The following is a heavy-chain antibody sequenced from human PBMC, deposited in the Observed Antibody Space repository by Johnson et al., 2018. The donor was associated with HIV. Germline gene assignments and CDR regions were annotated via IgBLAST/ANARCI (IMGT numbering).Heavy chain of an antibody. V-gene: IGHV3-66*04. J-gene: IGHJ3*02. Sequence: VQVVESGGGLVKPGGSLRLSCAASGFTFSDYYMSWIRQAPGKGLEWVSVIYSGGGAYYTDSVKGRFTISRDNSKNTLYLQLNSLRAEDTAVYYCARHSDPWFVSGYYNGAFDIWGQGTMVTVSS. CDR2: IYSGGGA. CDR3: ARHSDPWFVSGYYNGAFDI. CDR1: GFTFSDYY. D-gene: IGHD3-22*01.